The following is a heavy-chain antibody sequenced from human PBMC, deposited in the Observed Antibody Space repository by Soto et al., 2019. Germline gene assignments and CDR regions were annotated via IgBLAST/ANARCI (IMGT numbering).Heavy chain of an antibody. Sequence: SVKLSCKASGGTFSSYAISWVRQAPGQGLEWMGGIIPIFGTANYAQKFQGRVTITADESTSTAYMELSSLRSEDTAVYYCARATPYYYDSSGKIKTFEYWGQGTLVTVSS. CDR2: IIPIFGTA. CDR3: ARATPYYYDSSGKIKTFEY. J-gene: IGHJ4*02. CDR1: GGTFSSYA. V-gene: IGHV1-69*01. D-gene: IGHD3-22*01.